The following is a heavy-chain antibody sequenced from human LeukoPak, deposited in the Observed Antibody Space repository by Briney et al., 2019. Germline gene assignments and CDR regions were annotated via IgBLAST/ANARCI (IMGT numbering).Heavy chain of an antibody. J-gene: IGHJ4*02. D-gene: IGHD3-3*01. CDR2: IRYDGSNK. Sequence: GGSLRLSCAASGFTFSSYGMHWVRQAPGKGLEWVAFIRYDGSNKYYADSVRGRFTISRDNSKNTLYLQMNSLRAEDTAVYYCAKSKPITIFGVVHRWGQGTLVTVSS. CDR1: GFTFSSYG. V-gene: IGHV3-30*02. CDR3: AKSKPITIFGVVHR.